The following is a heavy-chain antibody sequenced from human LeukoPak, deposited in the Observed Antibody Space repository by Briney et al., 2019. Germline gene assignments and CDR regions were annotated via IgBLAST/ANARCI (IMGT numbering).Heavy chain of an antibody. Sequence: SVKVSCKASGGTSSSYAISWVRQAPGQGLEWMGGIIPIFGTANYAQKFQGRVTITTDESTSTAYMELSSLRSEDTAVYYCASPERSSGYYYEYWGQGTLVTVSS. CDR3: ASPERSSGYYYEY. V-gene: IGHV1-69*05. J-gene: IGHJ4*02. D-gene: IGHD3-22*01. CDR1: GGTSSSYA. CDR2: IIPIFGTA.